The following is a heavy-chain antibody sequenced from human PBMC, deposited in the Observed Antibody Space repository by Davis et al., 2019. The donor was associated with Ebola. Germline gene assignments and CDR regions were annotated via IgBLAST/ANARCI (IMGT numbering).Heavy chain of an antibody. J-gene: IGHJ4*02. CDR3: ARGDSGYREYDY. Sequence: ASVKVSCKASGYTFTSYAMHWVRQAPGQRLEWMGWINAGNGNTKYSQKFQGRVTITRDTSASTAYMELSSLRSEDTAVYYCARGDSGYREYDYWGQGTLVTVSS. CDR1: GYTFTSYA. CDR2: INAGNGNT. V-gene: IGHV1-3*01. D-gene: IGHD5-18*01.